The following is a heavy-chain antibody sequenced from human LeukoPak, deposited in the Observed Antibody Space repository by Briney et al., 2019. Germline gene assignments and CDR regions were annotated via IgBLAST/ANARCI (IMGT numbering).Heavy chain of an antibody. CDR3: TTDLSSGCKVRKGYYYYYMDV. V-gene: IGHV3-15*01. D-gene: IGHD3-22*01. Sequence: TGGSLRLSCAASGFTFSNAWMSWVRQATGKGREWFGRFKSNTDGGTKNYAAPVKGRLTISRDDSKNTLYLQRNSLKTEDTAVYYCTTDLSSGCKVRKGYYYYYMDVWGKGSTGTVSS. CDR2: FKSNTDGGTK. J-gene: IGHJ6*03. CDR1: GFTFSNAW.